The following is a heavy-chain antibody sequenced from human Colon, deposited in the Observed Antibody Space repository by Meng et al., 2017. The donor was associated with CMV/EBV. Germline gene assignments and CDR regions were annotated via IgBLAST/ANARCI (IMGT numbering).Heavy chain of an antibody. D-gene: IGHD3-10*01. V-gene: IGHV3-21*01. Sequence: GGSPRLSCAASGFTFSSYSMNWVRQAPGKGLEWVSSISSSSSYIYYADSVKGRFTISRDNAKNSLYLQMNSLRAEDTAVYYCARGLWFGELLGGYYYGMDVWGQGTTVTVSS. CDR3: ARGLWFGELLGGYYYGMDV. J-gene: IGHJ6*02. CDR2: ISSSSSYI. CDR1: GFTFSSYS.